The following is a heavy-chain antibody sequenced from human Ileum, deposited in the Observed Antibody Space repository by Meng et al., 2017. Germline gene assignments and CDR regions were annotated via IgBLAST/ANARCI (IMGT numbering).Heavy chain of an antibody. D-gene: IGHD6-19*01. Sequence: GESLKTSCAASGFTFSSYSMNWVRQAPGKGLEWVSSISSSSSYIYYADSVKGRFTISRDNAKNSLYLQMNSLRAEDTAVYYCASRSGWDFDYWGQGTLVTVSS. J-gene: IGHJ4*02. CDR2: ISSSSSYI. CDR3: ASRSGWDFDY. CDR1: GFTFSSYS. V-gene: IGHV3-21*01.